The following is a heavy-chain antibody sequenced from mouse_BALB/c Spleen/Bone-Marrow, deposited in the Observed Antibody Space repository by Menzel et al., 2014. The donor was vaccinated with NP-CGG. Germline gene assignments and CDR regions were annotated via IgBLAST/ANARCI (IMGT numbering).Heavy chain of an antibody. V-gene: IGHV1S81*02. J-gene: IGHJ2*01. Sequence: QVQLQQSGAELVKPGASVKLSCKASGYTFTSYYMYWVKQRPGQGLEWIGEINPSNGGTNFNEKFKSKATLTVDKSSSTACMQLSSLPSEDSAVYYCTRYGNYYLDYWGQGTTLTVSS. D-gene: IGHD2-1*01. CDR1: GYTFTSYY. CDR3: TRYGNYYLDY. CDR2: INPSNGGT.